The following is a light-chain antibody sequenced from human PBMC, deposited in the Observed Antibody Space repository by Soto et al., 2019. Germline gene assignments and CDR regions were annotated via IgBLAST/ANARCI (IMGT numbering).Light chain of an antibody. J-gene: IGKJ1*01. CDR3: QQRSNWPRT. Sequence: EIVLTQSPATLSLSPGERATLSCRASQSVSSSLAWYQQKPGQAPRLLIYGASNRATDIPARFSGSGSVTDFTLTISSLEPEDFAVYYCQQRSNWPRTFGQGTKVEIK. CDR2: GAS. V-gene: IGKV3-11*01. CDR1: QSVSSS.